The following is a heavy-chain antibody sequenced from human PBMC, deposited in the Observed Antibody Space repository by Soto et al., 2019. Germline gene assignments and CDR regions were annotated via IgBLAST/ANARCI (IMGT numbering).Heavy chain of an antibody. Sequence: GGSLRLSCAASGFTFSSYAMSWVRQAPGKGLEWVSAISGSGGSTYYADSVKGRFTISRDNSKNTLYLQMNSLRAEDTAVYYCATGIGVNDYVWGSYRSDYWGQGTLVTVSS. V-gene: IGHV3-23*01. CDR3: ATGIGVNDYVWGSYRSDY. CDR1: GFTFSSYA. CDR2: ISGSGGST. D-gene: IGHD3-16*02. J-gene: IGHJ4*02.